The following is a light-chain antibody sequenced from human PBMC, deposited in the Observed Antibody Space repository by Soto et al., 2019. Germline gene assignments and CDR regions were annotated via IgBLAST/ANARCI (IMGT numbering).Light chain of an antibody. CDR2: EVS. CDR1: ISDFGAYIY. V-gene: IGLV2-8*01. J-gene: IGLJ1*01. CDR3: SSYAASNTFV. Sequence: QSALTQPASGSXXPGQSVTISCTGTISDFGAYIYVSWYQQHPGKAPKLIISEVSKRPSGVPDRFSGSKSGNTASLTVSGLQSEDEAHYYCSSYAASNTFVFGTGTQLTVL.